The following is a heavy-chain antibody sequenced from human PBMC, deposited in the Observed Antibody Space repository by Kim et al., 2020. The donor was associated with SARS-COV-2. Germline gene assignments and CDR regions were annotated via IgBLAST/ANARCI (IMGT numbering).Heavy chain of an antibody. D-gene: IGHD6-13*01. J-gene: IGHJ4*02. CDR2: IYHSGST. CDR3: ARGGSSWYEGYFDY. CDR1: GGSISSSNW. Sequence: SETLSLTCAVSGGSISSSNWWSWVRQPPGKGLEWIGEIYHSGSTNYNPSLKSRVTISVDKSKNQFSLKLSSVTAADTAVYYCARGGSSWYEGYFDYWGQGTLVTVSS. V-gene: IGHV4-4*02.